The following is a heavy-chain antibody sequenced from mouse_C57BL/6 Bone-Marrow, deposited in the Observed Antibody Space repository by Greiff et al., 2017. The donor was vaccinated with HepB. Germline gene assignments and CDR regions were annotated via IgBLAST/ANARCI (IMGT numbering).Heavy chain of an antibody. Sequence: EVKLMESGGGLVKPGGSLKLSCAASGFTFSDYGMHWVRQAPEKGLEWVAYLSSGSSTIYYADKVKGRFTISRDNAKNTMFLQMTSLRSEDTAMYYCATYYGSSSAYYAMDYWGQGTSVTVSS. CDR1: GFTFSDYG. V-gene: IGHV5-17*01. D-gene: IGHD1-1*01. CDR2: LSSGSSTI. J-gene: IGHJ4*01. CDR3: ATYYGSSSAYYAMDY.